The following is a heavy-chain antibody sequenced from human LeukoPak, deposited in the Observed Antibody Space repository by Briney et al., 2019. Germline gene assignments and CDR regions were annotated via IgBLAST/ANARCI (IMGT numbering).Heavy chain of an antibody. CDR3: ARGPAGPSHFDY. Sequence: PSETLSLTCTVSGGSISSSSYYWGWIRQPPGKGLEWIGSIYYSGSTYYNPSLKSRVTISVDTSKNQFSLKLSSVTAADTAVYYCARGPAGPSHFDYWGQGTLVTVSS. J-gene: IGHJ4*02. CDR1: GGSISSSSYY. CDR2: IYYSGST. V-gene: IGHV4-39*01. D-gene: IGHD6-19*01.